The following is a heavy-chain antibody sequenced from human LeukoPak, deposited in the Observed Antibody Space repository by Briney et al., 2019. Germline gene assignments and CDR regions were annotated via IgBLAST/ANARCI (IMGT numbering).Heavy chain of an antibody. J-gene: IGHJ4*02. CDR1: AFTFSSDW. D-gene: IGHD3-3*02. CDR2: IKQDGSEK. CDR3: ARDGAFRIYDY. Sequence: GGSLRLSCAASAFTFSSDWMTWVIQAPGKGLEWVASIKQDGSEKYYVDSVKGRFTISRDNASNSLYLQVSSLRADDTAVYYCARDGAFRIYDYWGQGSLVTVSS. V-gene: IGHV3-7*01.